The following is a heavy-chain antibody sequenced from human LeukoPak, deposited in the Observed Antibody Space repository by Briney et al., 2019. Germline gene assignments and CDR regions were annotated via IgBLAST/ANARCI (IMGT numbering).Heavy chain of an antibody. D-gene: IGHD3-16*01. CDR3: AKDLSRRTIGLADP. J-gene: IGHJ5*02. CDR2: ISGSGGST. V-gene: IGHV3-23*01. Sequence: PGGSLRLSCAASGFIFSSYAMSWVRQAPGKGLEWVSAISGSGGSTYYADSVKGRFTISRDNSKNTLYLQMNSLRAEDTAVYYCAKDLSRRTIGLADPWGQGALVTVSS. CDR1: GFIFSSYA.